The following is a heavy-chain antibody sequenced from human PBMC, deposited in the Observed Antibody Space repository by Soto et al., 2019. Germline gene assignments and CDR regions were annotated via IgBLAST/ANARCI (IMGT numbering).Heavy chain of an antibody. Sequence: ASVKASCKASGYTFTRYAMHWVRQAPGQGLEWMGWINTGNGNTHYSQKFQGRVTFTRDASATTAYMELSSLTSEDTDVYYCARIVDYFDPWGQGTLVTVSS. D-gene: IGHD4-17*01. J-gene: IGHJ5*02. CDR2: INTGNGNT. CDR3: ARIVDYFDP. CDR1: GYTFTRYA. V-gene: IGHV1-3*04.